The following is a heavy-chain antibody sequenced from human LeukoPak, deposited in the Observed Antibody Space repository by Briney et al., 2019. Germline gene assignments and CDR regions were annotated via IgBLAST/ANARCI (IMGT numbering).Heavy chain of an antibody. CDR1: GFTFSSYG. CDR2: ISYDGSNK. V-gene: IGHV3-30*18. D-gene: IGHD3-10*01. CDR3: AKGKASYGSGSSPPFDY. J-gene: IGHJ4*02. Sequence: GGSLRLSCAASGFTFSSYGMHWVRQAPGKGLEWVAVISYDGSNKYYADSVKGRFTISRDNSKNTLYLQMSSLRAEDTAVYYCAKGKASYGSGSSPPFDYWGQGTLVTVSS.